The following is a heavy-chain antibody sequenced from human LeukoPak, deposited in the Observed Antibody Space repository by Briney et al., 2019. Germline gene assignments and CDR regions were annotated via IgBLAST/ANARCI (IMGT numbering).Heavy chain of an antibody. CDR2: MSGAGDDS. J-gene: IGHJ1*01. V-gene: IGHV3-23*01. Sequence: AGGSLRLSCAASGFTFSSYAMSWVRQAPGKGLEWVSIMSGAGDDSYYADSVKGRFTISRDKSKSTLYLQMNSLRADDTAVYYCAKWAGWELPGGEHFQHWGQGTLVIVSS. D-gene: IGHD4-23*01. CDR3: AKWAGWELPGGEHFQH. CDR1: GFTFSSYA.